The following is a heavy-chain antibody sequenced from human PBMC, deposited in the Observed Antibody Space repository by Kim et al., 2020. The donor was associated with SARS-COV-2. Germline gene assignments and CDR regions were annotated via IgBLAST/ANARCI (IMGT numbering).Heavy chain of an antibody. V-gene: IGHV4-4*02. CDR1: GGSISSSNW. CDR3: ARAGLRITMVRGVYYFDY. D-gene: IGHD3-10*01. CDR2: IYHSGST. Sequence: SETLSLTCAVSGGSISSSNWWSWVRQPPGKGLEWIGEIYHSGSTHYNPSLKSRVTISVDKSKNQFSLKLSSVTAADTAVYYCARAGLRITMVRGVYYFDYWGQGTLVTVSS. J-gene: IGHJ4*02.